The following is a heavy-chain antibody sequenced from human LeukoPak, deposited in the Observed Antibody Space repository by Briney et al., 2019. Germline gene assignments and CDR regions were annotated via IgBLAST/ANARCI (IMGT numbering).Heavy chain of an antibody. CDR1: GFTFSSYS. Sequence: GGSLRLSCAASGFTFSSYSMKWVRQARGKGLEGVSSISSSSSHIHSADSVKGRFTTSRDNTTNSLYLQMNSLRAEDTAVYYCARDLYDSGGYSSPIDYWGQGTLVTVSS. D-gene: IGHD3-22*01. CDR2: ISSSSSHI. J-gene: IGHJ4*02. CDR3: ARDLYDSGGYSSPIDY. V-gene: IGHV3-21*01.